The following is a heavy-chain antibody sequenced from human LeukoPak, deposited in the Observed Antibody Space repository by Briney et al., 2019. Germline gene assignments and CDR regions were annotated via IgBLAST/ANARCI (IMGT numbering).Heavy chain of an antibody. CDR3: ARDPPWGSGLFDY. J-gene: IGHJ4*02. D-gene: IGHD7-27*01. CDR1: GYTFTGYY. V-gene: IGHV1-2*02. CDR2: MNPNSGGT. Sequence: ASVKVSCKASGYTFTGYYMHLVRQATGQGLEWMGWMNPNSGGTNYAQKFQGRVTMTRDTSISTAYMELSRLRSDDTAVYYCARDPPWGSGLFDYWGQGTLVTVSS.